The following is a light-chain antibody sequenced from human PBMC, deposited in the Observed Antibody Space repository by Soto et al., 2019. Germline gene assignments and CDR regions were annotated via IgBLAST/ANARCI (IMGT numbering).Light chain of an antibody. Sequence: DIQMTQSPSSLSASVGDRVTITCRASQSISTYLNWYQQKAGEAPKLLIYAASSLQSGVPSRFSGSGSGTDFTLTISSLQPEDSATYFCQLTYLIPRTFGQGTTLEIK. J-gene: IGKJ2*02. V-gene: IGKV1-39*01. CDR3: QLTYLIPRT. CDR1: QSISTY. CDR2: AAS.